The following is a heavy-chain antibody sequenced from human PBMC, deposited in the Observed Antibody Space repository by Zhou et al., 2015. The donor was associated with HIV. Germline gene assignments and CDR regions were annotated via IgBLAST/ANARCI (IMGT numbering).Heavy chain of an antibody. CDR2: INPSGDRT. CDR3: TRDGLGWGGIDY. J-gene: IGHJ4*02. Sequence: QVQLMQSGAEVKKPGASVKVSCKASGNTLTNYYMHWVRQAPGQGLEWMGVINPSGDRTGYAQKFQGRVTMTRDTSTSTAYMELSSLRSEDTAVYYCTRDGLGWGGIDYVGPGNPGHRLL. CDR1: GNTLTNYY. D-gene: IGHD3-10*01. V-gene: IGHV1-46*01.